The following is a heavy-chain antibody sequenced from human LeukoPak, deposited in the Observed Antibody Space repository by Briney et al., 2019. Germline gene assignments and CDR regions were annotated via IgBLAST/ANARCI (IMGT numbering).Heavy chain of an antibody. CDR3: ARTDFWSGSHFDY. CDR1: GGSFSGYY. J-gene: IGHJ4*02. V-gene: IGHV4-34*01. D-gene: IGHD3-3*01. CDR2: INHSGST. Sequence: PSETLSLTCAVYGGSFSGYYWSWIRQPPGKGLEWIGEINHSGSTNYNPSLKSRVTISVDTCKNQFSLKLSSVTAADTAVYYYARTDFWSGSHFDYWGQGTLVTVSS.